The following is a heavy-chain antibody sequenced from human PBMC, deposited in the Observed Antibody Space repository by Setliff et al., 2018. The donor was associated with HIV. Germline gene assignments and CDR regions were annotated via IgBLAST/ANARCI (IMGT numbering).Heavy chain of an antibody. CDR1: GGSISSHY. J-gene: IGHJ4*02. CDR3: ARRLLPYYFDY. V-gene: IGHV4-59*11. D-gene: IGHD2-21*01. CDR2: IYYSGST. Sequence: SETLTLTCTVSGGSISSHYWSWIRQPPGKGLEWIGYIYYSGSTNYNPSLKSRVTISVDTSKNQFSLKLSSVTAADTAVYYCARRLLPYYFDYWGQGTLVTVSS.